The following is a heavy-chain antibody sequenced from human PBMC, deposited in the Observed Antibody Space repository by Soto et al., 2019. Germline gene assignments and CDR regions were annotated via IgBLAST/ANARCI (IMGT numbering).Heavy chain of an antibody. D-gene: IGHD2-15*01. Sequence: QVQLVQSGAEVKKPGSSVKVSCKASGGTFSSYAISWVRQAPGQGLEWMGGIIPIFGTANYAQKFQGRVTITADESTSTAYMELSSLRSEDTAVYYCARGCYEYCSGGSLPQDVDWFDPWGQGTLVTVSS. CDR3: ARGCYEYCSGGSLPQDVDWFDP. V-gene: IGHV1-69*12. CDR2: IIPIFGTA. CDR1: GGTFSSYA. J-gene: IGHJ5*02.